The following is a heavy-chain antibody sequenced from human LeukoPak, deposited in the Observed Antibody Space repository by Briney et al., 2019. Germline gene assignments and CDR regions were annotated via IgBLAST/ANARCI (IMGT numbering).Heavy chain of an antibody. D-gene: IGHD4-17*01. Sequence: GGSLRLSCAASGFTFGSYAMSWVRQAPGKGLEWVSAISGSGGSTYYADSVKGRFTISRDNAKNSLYLQMNSLRAEDTAVYYCARDHGHYGDSTPSSGWGQGTLVTVSS. CDR3: ARDHGHYGDSTPSSG. CDR1: GFTFGSYA. V-gene: IGHV3-23*01. CDR2: ISGSGGST. J-gene: IGHJ4*02.